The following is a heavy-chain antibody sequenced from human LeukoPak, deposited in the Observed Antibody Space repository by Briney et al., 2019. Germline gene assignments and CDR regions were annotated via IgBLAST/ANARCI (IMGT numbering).Heavy chain of an antibody. J-gene: IGHJ4*02. Sequence: PGGSLRLSCAASGFTFSSYWMSWVRQAPGKGLEWVANIKQDGSEKYYVDSVKGRFTISRDNAKNSLYLQMNSLRAEDTAVYYCARGARLPTVVTALDYWGQGTLVTVSS. D-gene: IGHD4-23*01. CDR1: GFTFSSYW. V-gene: IGHV3-7*01. CDR2: IKQDGSEK. CDR3: ARGARLPTVVTALDY.